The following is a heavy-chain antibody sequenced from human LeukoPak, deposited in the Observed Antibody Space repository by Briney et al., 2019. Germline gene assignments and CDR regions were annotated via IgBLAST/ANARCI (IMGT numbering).Heavy chain of an antibody. CDR2: ISSSGSTT. CDR1: GFTFSSYE. J-gene: IGHJ4*02. CDR3: ARDLSSGWYLSSASYYFDY. V-gene: IGHV3-48*03. Sequence: GGSLRLSCAASGFTFSSYEMTWVRQAPGKGLEWVSYISSSGSTTYYADSVKGRFTISRDNAKNSLYLQMNSLRAEDTAVDYCARDLSSGWYLSSASYYFDYWGQGTLVTVSS. D-gene: IGHD6-19*01.